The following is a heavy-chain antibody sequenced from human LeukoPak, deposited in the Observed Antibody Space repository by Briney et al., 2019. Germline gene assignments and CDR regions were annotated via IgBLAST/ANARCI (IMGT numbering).Heavy chain of an antibody. D-gene: IGHD4-23*01. V-gene: IGHV3-66*02. J-gene: IGHJ4*02. Sequence: PGGSLRLSCAASGFTVSSNYMSWVRQAPGKGLEWVSVIYSGGSTYYADSVKGRFTISRDNSKNTLYLQMNSLRAEDTAVYYCAGGSLYRAYGGKPAGVYDYWGQGTLVTASS. CDR3: AGGSLYRAYGGKPAGVYDY. CDR2: IYSGGST. CDR1: GFTVSSNY.